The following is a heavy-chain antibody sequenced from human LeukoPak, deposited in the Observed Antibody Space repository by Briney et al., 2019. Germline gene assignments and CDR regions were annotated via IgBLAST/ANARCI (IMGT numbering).Heavy chain of an antibody. CDR2: ISGSGGST. J-gene: IGHJ4*02. V-gene: IGHV3-23*01. D-gene: IGHD2-2*01. Sequence: PGGSLRLSCVASGFTFSSYAMSWVRQAPGKGLEWDSAISGSGGSTYYADSVKGRFTISRHNSKNTRYLQMNSLRAEETAVYYCAKDRYQLLWGHFDYWGQGTLVTVSS. CDR3: AKDRYQLLWGHFDY. CDR1: GFTFSSYA.